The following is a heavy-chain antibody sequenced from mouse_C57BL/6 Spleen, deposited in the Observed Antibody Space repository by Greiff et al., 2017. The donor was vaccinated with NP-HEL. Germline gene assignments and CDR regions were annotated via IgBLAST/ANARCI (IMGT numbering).Heavy chain of an antibody. CDR2: IWPGGGT. V-gene: IGHV2-9-1*01. CDR3: ARSPISYGSSYDAMDY. CDR1: GFSLTSYA. Sequence: VQLQQSGPGLVAPSQSLSITCTVSGFSLTSYAISWVRQPPGKGLEWLGVIWPGGGTNYNSALKSRLSISKDNSKSQVFLKMNSLQTDDTARYYCARSPISYGSSYDAMDYWGQGTSVTVSS. J-gene: IGHJ4*01. D-gene: IGHD1-1*01.